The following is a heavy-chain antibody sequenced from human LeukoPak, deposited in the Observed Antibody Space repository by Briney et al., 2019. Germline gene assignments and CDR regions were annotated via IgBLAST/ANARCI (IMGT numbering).Heavy chain of an antibody. J-gene: IGHJ4*02. CDR2: ISSNGGST. CDR1: GFTFSSYA. D-gene: IGHD3-16*02. Sequence: GGSLRLSCAASGFTFSSYAMHWVRQAPGKGLEYVSAISSNGGSTYYADSVKGRFTISRDNSKNTLYLQMGSLRAEDMAVYYCARGQKNDYVWGSYRYKGPVDYWGQGTLVTVSS. V-gene: IGHV3-64*02. CDR3: ARGQKNDYVWGSYRYKGPVDY.